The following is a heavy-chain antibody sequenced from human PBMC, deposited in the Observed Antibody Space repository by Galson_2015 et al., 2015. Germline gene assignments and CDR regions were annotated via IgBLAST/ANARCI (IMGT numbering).Heavy chain of an antibody. CDR1: GFTFSNYN. CDR3: ARGDGPIDY. Sequence: SLRLSCAASGFTFSNYNMNWVRQAPGKGLEWLSSISSGSTYTYYADSVKGRFTISRDNAKSSPYLQMNSLRAEDTAVYYCARGDGPIDYWGQGTLVTVSS. CDR2: ISSGSTYT. V-gene: IGHV3-21*01. J-gene: IGHJ4*02. D-gene: IGHD2-21*01.